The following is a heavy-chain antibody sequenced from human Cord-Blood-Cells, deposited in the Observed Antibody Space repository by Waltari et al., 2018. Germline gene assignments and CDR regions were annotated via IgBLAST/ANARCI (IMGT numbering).Heavy chain of an antibody. CDR3: ARIRAGDVRYWYFDL. V-gene: IGHV2-26*01. CDR1: GFSLSNARMG. Sequence: QVTLKESGPVLVKPTETLTLTCPVSGFSLSNARMGVSWIRQPPGKALEWLAHIFSNDEKSYSTSLKSRLTISKDTSKSQVVLTMTNMDPVDTATYYCARIRAGDVRYWYFDLWGRGTLVTVSS. D-gene: IGHD7-27*01. J-gene: IGHJ2*01. CDR2: IFSNDEK.